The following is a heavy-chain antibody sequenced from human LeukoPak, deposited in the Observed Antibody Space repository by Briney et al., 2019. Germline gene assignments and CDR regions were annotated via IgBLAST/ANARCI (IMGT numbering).Heavy chain of an antibody. CDR2: IYYSGST. V-gene: IGHV4-31*03. CDR3: ARDKAGATTRIMDY. J-gene: IGHJ4*02. Sequence: SETLSLTCTVSGGSISSGGYYWSWIRQHPGKGLEWIGYIYYSGSTYYNPSLKSRVIISVDTSKNQFSLKLSSVTAADTAVYYCARDKAGATTRIMDYWGQGTLVTVSS. CDR1: GGSISSGGYY. D-gene: IGHD1-26*01.